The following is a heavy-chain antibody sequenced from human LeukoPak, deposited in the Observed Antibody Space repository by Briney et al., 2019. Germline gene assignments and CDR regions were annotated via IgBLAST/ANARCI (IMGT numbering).Heavy chain of an antibody. CDR1: GYTFTSYA. V-gene: IGHV7-4-1*02. CDR2: INTNTGNP. CDR3: ARDRRRGTIFGVASHYFDY. D-gene: IGHD3-3*01. J-gene: IGHJ4*02. Sequence: ASVKVSCKASGYTFTSYAMNWVRQAPGQGLEWMGWINTNTGNPTYAQGFTGRFVFSLDTSVSTAYLQISSLKAEDTAVYYCARDRRRGTIFGVASHYFDYWGQGTLVTVSS.